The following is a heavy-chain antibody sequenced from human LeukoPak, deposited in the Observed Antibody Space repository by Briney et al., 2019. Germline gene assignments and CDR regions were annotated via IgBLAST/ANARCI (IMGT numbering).Heavy chain of an antibody. D-gene: IGHD3-22*01. CDR2: ISSSGIYI. J-gene: IGHJ4*02. Sequence: GGSLRLSCAAFGFTFRDYSINWVRQAPGKGLEWVSSISSSGIYIYYADSVKGRFTISRDNAKNSLYLQMNSLRAEDTALYYCAKGDYYDSSGYRNWGQGTLVTVSS. V-gene: IGHV3-21*04. CDR1: GFTFRDYS. CDR3: AKGDYYDSSGYRN.